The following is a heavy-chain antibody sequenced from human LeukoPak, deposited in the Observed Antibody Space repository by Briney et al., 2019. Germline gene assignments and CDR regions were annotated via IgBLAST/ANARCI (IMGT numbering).Heavy chain of an antibody. V-gene: IGHV1-18*01. Sequence: ASVKVSCKASGYTFTSYGISWVRQAPGQGLEWMGWISAYNGNTNYAQKLQGRVTMTTDTSTSTAYMELRSLRSDDTAVYYCARATGLCSSTSCSPAYNWNYFGWFDPWGQGTLVTVSS. J-gene: IGHJ5*02. CDR3: ARATGLCSSTSCSPAYNWNYFGWFDP. CDR2: ISAYNGNT. D-gene: IGHD2-2*01. CDR1: GYTFTSYG.